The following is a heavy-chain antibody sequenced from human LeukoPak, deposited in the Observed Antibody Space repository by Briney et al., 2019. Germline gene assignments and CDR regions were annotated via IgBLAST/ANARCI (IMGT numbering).Heavy chain of an antibody. CDR1: GYSISSGYY. Sequence: PSETLSLTCTVSGYSISSGYYWGWIRQPPGKGLEWIGSIYHSGSTYYNPSLKSRVTMSVDTSKNQFSLKLSSVTAADTAVYYCASSVVVIPIFDYWDQGTLVTVSS. J-gene: IGHJ4*02. V-gene: IGHV4-38-2*02. CDR3: ASSVVVIPIFDY. CDR2: IYHSGST. D-gene: IGHD2-15*01.